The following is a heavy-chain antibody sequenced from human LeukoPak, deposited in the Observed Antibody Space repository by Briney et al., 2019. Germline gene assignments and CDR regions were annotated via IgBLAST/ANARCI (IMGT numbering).Heavy chain of an antibody. CDR2: INHSGST. CDR1: GGSFSGYY. V-gene: IGHV4-34*01. J-gene: IGHJ5*02. D-gene: IGHD1-1*01. CDR3: ARRGYVWFDP. Sequence: KPSETLSLTCAVYGGSFSGYYWSWIRQPPGKGLEWIGEINHSGSTNYNPSLKSRVTISVDTSKNQFSLKLSSVTAADTAVYYCARRGYVWFDPWGQGTLVTVSS.